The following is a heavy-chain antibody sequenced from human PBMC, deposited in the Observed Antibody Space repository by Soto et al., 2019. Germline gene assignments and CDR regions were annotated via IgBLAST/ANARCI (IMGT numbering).Heavy chain of an antibody. D-gene: IGHD1-20*01. CDR2: ISYDGSNK. CDR1: GFTFSSYA. CDR3: ASYNCNDDYFDY. J-gene: IGHJ4*02. Sequence: GGSLRLSCAASGFTFSSYAMHWVRQAPGKGLEWVAVISYDGSNKYYADSVKGRFTISRDNSKNTLYLQMNSLRAEDTAVYYCASYNCNDDYFDYWGQGTLVTVS. V-gene: IGHV3-30-3*01.